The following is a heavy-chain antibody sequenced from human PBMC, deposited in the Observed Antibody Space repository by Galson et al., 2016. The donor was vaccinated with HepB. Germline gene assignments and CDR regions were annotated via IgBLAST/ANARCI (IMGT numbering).Heavy chain of an antibody. CDR2: LKSDGRGT. D-gene: IGHD1/OR15-1a*01. CDR3: RIGTTGIDY. CDR1: GFTFSSHW. Sequence: SLRLSCAASGFTFSSHWMHWVRQAPGKGLVCVSRLKSDGRGTFYADSVKGRFTISRDNAKNTLYLQMNSLGAEDTAVYYCRIGTTGIDYWGQRTLVTVSS. J-gene: IGHJ4*02. V-gene: IGHV3-74*01.